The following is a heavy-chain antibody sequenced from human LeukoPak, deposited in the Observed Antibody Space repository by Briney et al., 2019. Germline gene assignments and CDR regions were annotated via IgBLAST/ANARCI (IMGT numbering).Heavy chain of an antibody. CDR3: ARDSGEGGTFDH. CDR1: GFTFGSYS. CDR2: VNIVNNAI. Sequence: GGSLRLSCAASGFTFGSYSMNWVRQAPGKGLEWVSHVNIVNNAIYYSDSVKGRFTISRDNAKNSLYLQMNSLRAEDTAVYYCARDSGEGGTFDHWGQGTLVTVSS. D-gene: IGHD1-26*01. V-gene: IGHV3-48*04. J-gene: IGHJ4*02.